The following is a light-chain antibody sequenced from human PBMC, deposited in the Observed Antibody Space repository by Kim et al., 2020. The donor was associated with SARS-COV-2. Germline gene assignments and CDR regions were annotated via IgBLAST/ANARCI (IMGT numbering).Light chain of an antibody. CDR2: KAS. CDR3: QHYSGYPLT. V-gene: IGKV1-5*03. CDR1: QSISNY. Sequence: ASLGDRVTITGRASQSISNYLAWYQQKPGRAPKILIYKASTLESGVPSRFTGSGSGTEFTLTISGLQPDDFATYYCQHYSGYPLTFGGGTKVDIK. J-gene: IGKJ4*01.